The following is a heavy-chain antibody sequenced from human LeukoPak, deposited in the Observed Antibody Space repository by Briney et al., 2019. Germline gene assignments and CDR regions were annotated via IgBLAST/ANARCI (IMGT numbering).Heavy chain of an antibody. J-gene: IGHJ4*02. Sequence: PGGSLRLSCAASGFTFSTCAMHWVRQAPGKGLEWVSMIWYDGSNKHYADSVKGRFTISRDNAKNSLYLQMNSLRAEDTAVYYCATTIGYSYGPYYFDYWGQGTLVTVSS. D-gene: IGHD5-18*01. CDR1: GFTFSTCA. V-gene: IGHV3-33*03. CDR3: ATTIGYSYGPYYFDY. CDR2: IWYDGSNK.